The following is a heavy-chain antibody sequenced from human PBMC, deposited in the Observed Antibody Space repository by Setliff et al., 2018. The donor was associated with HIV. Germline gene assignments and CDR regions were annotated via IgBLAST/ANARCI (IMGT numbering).Heavy chain of an antibody. CDR2: ISAYNGNT. D-gene: IGHD6-13*01. J-gene: IGHJ3*02. V-gene: IGHV1-18*01. CDR1: GYTFTSYG. CDR3: ARRKQELTRFDGFDI. Sequence: GASVKVSCKASGYTFTSYGISWVRQAPGQGLEWMGWISAYNGNTNYAQKLQGRVTMTTDTSTSTAYMELRSLRSDDTAVYYCARRKQELTRFDGFDIWGQGTMVTVSS.